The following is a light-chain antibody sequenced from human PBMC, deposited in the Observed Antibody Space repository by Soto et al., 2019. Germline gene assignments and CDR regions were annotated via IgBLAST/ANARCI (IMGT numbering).Light chain of an antibody. Sequence: QSVLTQPASVSGSPGQSITISCTGTSSDVGGYNYVSWYQQHPGKAPKLMIYDVSNRPSGVSNRSSGSKSGNTASLTISGLQAEDEADYYCSSYTSSSTPVFGTGTKLTVL. CDR3: SSYTSSSTPV. V-gene: IGLV2-14*01. J-gene: IGLJ1*01. CDR2: DVS. CDR1: SSDVGGYNY.